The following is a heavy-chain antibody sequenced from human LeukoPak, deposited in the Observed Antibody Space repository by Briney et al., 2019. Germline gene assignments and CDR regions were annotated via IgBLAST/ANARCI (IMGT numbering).Heavy chain of an antibody. CDR3: AREVAGEIDY. V-gene: IGHV3-53*01. Sequence: GGSLRLSCAASGFTVSSNYMSWVRQAPGKGLEWVSVIYSGGSTYYADSVKGRFTISRDSSKNTLYLQMNSLRAEDTAVYYCAREVAGEIDYWGQGTLVTVSS. J-gene: IGHJ4*02. CDR1: GFTVSSNY. D-gene: IGHD6-19*01. CDR2: IYSGGST.